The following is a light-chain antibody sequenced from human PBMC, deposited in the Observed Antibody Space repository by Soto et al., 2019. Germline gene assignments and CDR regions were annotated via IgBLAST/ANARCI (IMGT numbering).Light chain of an antibody. V-gene: IGKV3-11*01. J-gene: IGKJ5*01. Sequence: EIVLTQSPATLSLSPGERATLSCRASQSVRTNLAWYQQKPGKAPRLLIYDASNKATGNPGRFSGSGSGTDFTLNISSLEPEDFAVYYCQQCSNWPLITFGQGTRLEIK. CDR1: QSVRTN. CDR2: DAS. CDR3: QQCSNWPLIT.